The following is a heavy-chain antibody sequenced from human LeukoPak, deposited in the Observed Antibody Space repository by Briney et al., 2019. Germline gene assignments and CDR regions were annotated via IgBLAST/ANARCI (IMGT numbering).Heavy chain of an antibody. J-gene: IGHJ6*03. V-gene: IGHV4-31*03. Sequence: SQTLSLTCTVSGGSISRGGYYWSWIRQHPGKGLEWIGYIYYSGSTYYNPSLKSRVTISVDTSKNQFSLKLSSVTAADTAVYYCARAYHYVILTGYFPYYMDVWGKGTTVTVSS. CDR2: IYYSGST. CDR3: ARAYHYVILTGYFPYYMDV. D-gene: IGHD3-9*01. CDR1: GGSISRGGYY.